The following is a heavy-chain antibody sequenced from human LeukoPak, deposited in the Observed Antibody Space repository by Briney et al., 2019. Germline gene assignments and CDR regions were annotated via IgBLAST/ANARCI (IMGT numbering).Heavy chain of an antibody. V-gene: IGHV4-34*01. Sequence: SETLSLTCTVSGGSISSYYWSWIRQPPGKGLEWIGEINHSGSTNYNPSLKSRVTISVDTSKNQFSLKLSSVTAADTAVYYCARAGVVRKKVKIGLYNWFDPWGQGTLVTVSS. J-gene: IGHJ5*02. CDR1: GGSISSYY. D-gene: IGHD3-3*01. CDR3: ARAGVVRKKVKIGLYNWFDP. CDR2: INHSGST.